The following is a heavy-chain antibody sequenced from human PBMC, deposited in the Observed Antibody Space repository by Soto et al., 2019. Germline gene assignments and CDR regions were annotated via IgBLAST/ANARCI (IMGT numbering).Heavy chain of an antibody. D-gene: IGHD2-15*01. CDR3: ASVLLGYCSGGSCYPNYYYGMDV. Sequence: QVQLVQSGAEVKKPGSSVKVSCKASGGTFSSYGISWVRQAPGQGLEWMGGIIPIFGTANYAQKFQGRVTITADESTSTADMELSSLRSEDTAVYYCASVLLGYCSGGSCYPNYYYGMDVWGQGTTVTVSS. CDR2: IIPIFGTA. J-gene: IGHJ6*02. CDR1: GGTFSSYG. V-gene: IGHV1-69*01.